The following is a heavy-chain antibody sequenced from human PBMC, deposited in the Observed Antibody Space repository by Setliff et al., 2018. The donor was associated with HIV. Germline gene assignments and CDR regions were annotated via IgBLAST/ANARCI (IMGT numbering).Heavy chain of an antibody. J-gene: IGHJ4*02. D-gene: IGHD3-3*01. CDR2: INTNTGNP. CDR1: GYTFTSYA. Sequence: GASVKVSCKASGYTFTSYAMNWVRQAPGQGLGWMGWINTNTGNPTYAQGFTGRFVFSLDTSVSTAYLQISSLKAEDTAVYYCARDPPYYDFWSGSHFDYWGQGTLVTVSS. V-gene: IGHV7-4-1*02. CDR3: ARDPPYYDFWSGSHFDY.